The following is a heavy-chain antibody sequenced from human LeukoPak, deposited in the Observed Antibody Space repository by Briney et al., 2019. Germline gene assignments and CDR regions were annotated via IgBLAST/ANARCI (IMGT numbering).Heavy chain of an antibody. CDR3: ARVQTDSRGWYHFDY. J-gene: IGHJ4*02. CDR1: GFTFSSYG. V-gene: IGHV3-33*01. Sequence: AGGSLRLSCVASGFTFSSYGMHWVRQAPGKGLEWVAVIWYDGSNQYYADSVKGRFTISRDNAKNSLYLQMNKLRDDDTAVYFCARVQTDSRGWYHFDYWGQGTLVTVSS. CDR2: IWYDGSNQ. D-gene: IGHD6-19*01.